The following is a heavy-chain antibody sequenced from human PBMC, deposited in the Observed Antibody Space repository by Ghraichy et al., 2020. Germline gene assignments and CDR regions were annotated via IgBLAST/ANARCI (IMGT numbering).Heavy chain of an antibody. CDR2: ICGNSDTK. CDR1: GFTFSSYS. V-gene: IGHV3-48*02. Sequence: GGSLRLSCAASGFTFSSYSMNWVRQAPGKGLEWISYICGNSDTKTYADSVMGRFTISRDNAKNSLYLQIHSLKDEDTAVYLCVRERDYAFDMWGQGTMVIVSS. J-gene: IGHJ3*02. CDR3: VRERDYAFDM. D-gene: IGHD3/OR15-3a*01.